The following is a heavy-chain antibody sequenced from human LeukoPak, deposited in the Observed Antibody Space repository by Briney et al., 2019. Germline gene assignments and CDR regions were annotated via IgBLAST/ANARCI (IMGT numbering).Heavy chain of an antibody. Sequence: ASVKVSCKASGYTFTGYYMHWVRQAPGQGLEWMGWINPNSGGTNYAQKFQGRVTMTRGTSISTAYMELSRLRSDDTAVYYCARDQGALALEGYYGMDVWGQGTTVTVSS. CDR3: ARDQGALALEGYYGMDV. V-gene: IGHV1-2*02. CDR2: INPNSGGT. J-gene: IGHJ6*02. CDR1: GYTFTGYY.